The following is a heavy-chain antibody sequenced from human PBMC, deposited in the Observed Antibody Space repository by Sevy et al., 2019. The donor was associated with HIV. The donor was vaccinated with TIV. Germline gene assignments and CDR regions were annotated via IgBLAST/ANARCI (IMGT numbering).Heavy chain of an antibody. Sequence: LSLTCAASGFTFNTYEMNWVRQAPGKGLEWVSYISSSGSTIYYADSVKGRFTISRDNAKNSLYLQMNSLRAEDTAVYYCARGEWGGVNYWGQGTLVTVSS. D-gene: IGHD3-16*01. V-gene: IGHV3-48*03. CDR3: ARGEWGGVNY. J-gene: IGHJ4*02. CDR1: GFTFNTYE. CDR2: ISSSGSTI.